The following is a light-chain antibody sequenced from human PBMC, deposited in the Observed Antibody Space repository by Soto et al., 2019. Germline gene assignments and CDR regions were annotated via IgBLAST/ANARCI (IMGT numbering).Light chain of an antibody. CDR1: SSNIGAGYD. CDR3: QSYDSSLSGHYV. Sequence: QSVLTQPPSVSGAPGQGVTISCTGSSSNIGAGYDVHWYQQLPGTAPKLLIYGNSNRPSGVPDRFSGSKSGTSASLAITGLQAEDEADYYCQSYDSSLSGHYVFGTGTKVTVL. J-gene: IGLJ1*01. V-gene: IGLV1-40*01. CDR2: GNS.